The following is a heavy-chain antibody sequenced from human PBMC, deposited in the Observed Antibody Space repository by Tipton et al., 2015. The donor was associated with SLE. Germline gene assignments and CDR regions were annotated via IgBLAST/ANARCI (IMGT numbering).Heavy chain of an antibody. CDR3: ARNCAGDCFGAFDV. J-gene: IGHJ3*01. Sequence: TLSLTCTVSGGSFTSHYWSCIRQPPGKGLEWSGNIYYTGSTNSNPSLKSRVTISVASSRNQFSLNLTSVTAADTAVYYCARNCAGDCFGAFDVWGQGTMVSVSP. V-gene: IGHV4-59*11. CDR2: IYYTGST. CDR1: GGSFTSHY. D-gene: IGHD2-21*01.